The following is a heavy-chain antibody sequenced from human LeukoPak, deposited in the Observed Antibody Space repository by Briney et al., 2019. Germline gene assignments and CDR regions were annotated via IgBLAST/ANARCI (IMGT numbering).Heavy chain of an antibody. J-gene: IGHJ5*02. D-gene: IGHD6-13*01. CDR1: GYTFIDYY. Sequence: ASVKVPCKSSGYTFIDYYIHWVRQAPGQGVEGMGWIDPNSGGPHCTHKFQGRVTMTRDTSISTAYMELSGLTSDDTAVYYCARRLSTWSEGWFDPWGQGTLVTVSS. CDR2: IDPNSGGP. V-gene: IGHV1-2*02. CDR3: ARRLSTWSEGWFDP.